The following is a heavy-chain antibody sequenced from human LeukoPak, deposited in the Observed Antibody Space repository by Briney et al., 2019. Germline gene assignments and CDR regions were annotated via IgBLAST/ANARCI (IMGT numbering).Heavy chain of an antibody. V-gene: IGHV4-59*01. J-gene: IGHJ4*02. D-gene: IGHD4-23*01. Sequence: PSETLSLTCTVSGGSISSYYWSWIRQHPGKGLEWIGYIYYSGSTNYNPSLKSRVTISVDTSKNQFSLKLSSVTAADTAVYYCARGTSGGMTFDYWGQGTLVTVSS. CDR1: GGSISSYY. CDR3: ARGTSGGMTFDY. CDR2: IYYSGST.